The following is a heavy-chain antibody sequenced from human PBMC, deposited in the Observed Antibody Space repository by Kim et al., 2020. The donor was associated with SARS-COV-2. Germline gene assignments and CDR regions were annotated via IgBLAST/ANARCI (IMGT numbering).Heavy chain of an antibody. D-gene: IGHD3-22*01. CDR2: IYYSGST. J-gene: IGHJ4*02. V-gene: IGHV4-39*01. Sequence: SETLSLTCTVSGGSISSSSYYWGWIRQPPGKGLEWIGSIYYSGSTYYNPSLKSRVTISVDTSKNQFSLKLSSVTAADTAVYYCARHVRGAHYDSSGYYYAYYFDYWGQGTLVTVSS. CDR3: ARHVRGAHYDSSGYYYAYYFDY. CDR1: GGSISSSSYY.